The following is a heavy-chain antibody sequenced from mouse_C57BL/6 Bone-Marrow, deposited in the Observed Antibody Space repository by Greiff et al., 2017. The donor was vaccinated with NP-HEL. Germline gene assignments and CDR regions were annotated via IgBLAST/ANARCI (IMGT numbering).Heavy chain of an antibody. CDR3: TRESTTVVPAY. V-gene: IGHV1-15*01. CDR1: GYTFTDYE. J-gene: IGHJ3*01. CDR2: IDPETGGT. Sequence: VQLQQSGAELVRPGASVTLSCKASGYTFTDYEMHWVKQTPVHGLEWIGAIDPETGGTAYNQKFKGKAILTADKSSSTAYMELRSLTSEDSAVYYCTRESTTVVPAYWGQGTLVTVSA. D-gene: IGHD1-1*01.